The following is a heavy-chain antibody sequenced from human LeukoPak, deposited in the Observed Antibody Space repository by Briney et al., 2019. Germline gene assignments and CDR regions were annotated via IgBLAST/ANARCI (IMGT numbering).Heavy chain of an antibody. J-gene: IGHJ6*02. V-gene: IGHV3-43*02. CDR2: INKDGSAT. Sequence: PGGSLRLSREASGFTFDAYAMHWVRQAPGKGLEWVSLINKDGSATYYADSVKGRFTISRDNSKNSLYLQMNSLRSEDTALYYCATWAFYHSLDVWGQGTTVTVSS. CDR1: GFTFDAYA. CDR3: ATWAFYHSLDV. D-gene: IGHD1-26*01.